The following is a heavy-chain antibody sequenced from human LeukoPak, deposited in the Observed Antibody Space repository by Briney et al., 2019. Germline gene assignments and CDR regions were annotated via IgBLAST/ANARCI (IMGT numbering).Heavy chain of an antibody. CDR2: IRYDGSNK. CDR1: GFIFSAYA. J-gene: IGHJ4*02. CDR3: AKEGGQYSPVDY. V-gene: IGHV3-30*02. D-gene: IGHD4-11*01. Sequence: GGSLRLSCASSGFIFSAYAMHWVRQAPGKGLEWVAFIRYDGSNKYYADSVKGRFTISRDNSKNTLYLQMNSLRAEDTAVYYCAKEGGQYSPVDYWGQGTLVTVSS.